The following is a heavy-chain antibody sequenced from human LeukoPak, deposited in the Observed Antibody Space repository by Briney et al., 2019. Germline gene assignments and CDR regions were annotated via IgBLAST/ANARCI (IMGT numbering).Heavy chain of an antibody. D-gene: IGHD3-22*01. Sequence: SETLSLTCTVSGDSISNYYWSWIRQPAGKGLEWIGRIYTTGTTNYNPSLKSRVTMSVDTSKNQFSLKVTSVTAADTAVYYCARGKAEHFSYFYDSSGYPLLYFDSWGQGTLVTASS. J-gene: IGHJ4*02. CDR1: GDSISNYY. CDR2: IYTTGTT. CDR3: ARGKAEHFSYFYDSSGYPLLYFDS. V-gene: IGHV4-4*07.